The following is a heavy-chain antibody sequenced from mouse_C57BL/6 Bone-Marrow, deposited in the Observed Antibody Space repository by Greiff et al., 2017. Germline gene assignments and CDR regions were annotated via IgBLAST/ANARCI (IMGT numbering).Heavy chain of an antibody. J-gene: IGHJ2*01. CDR2: IHPNSGST. CDR1: GYTFTSYW. V-gene: IGHV1-64*01. Sequence: QVQLQQPGAELVKPGASVKLSCKASGYTFTSYWMHWVKQRPGQGLEWIGMIHPNSGSTNYNEKFKSKATLTVDKSSSTAYMQLSSLTSEDSAVYYCARSRSSWGPTRFDYWGQGTTLTVSS. CDR3: ARSRSSWGPTRFDY. D-gene: IGHD2-10*01.